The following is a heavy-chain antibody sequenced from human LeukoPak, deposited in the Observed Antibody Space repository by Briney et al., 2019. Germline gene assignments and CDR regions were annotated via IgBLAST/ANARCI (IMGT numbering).Heavy chain of an antibody. CDR1: GFTFDDYA. CDR3: AKEDYAIAFDI. V-gene: IGHV3-9*01. Sequence: GGSLRLSCAASGFTFDDYAMHWVRQAPGKGLEWVSGISWNSGSTGYADSVKGRFTISRGNAKNSLYLQMNSLRAEDTALYYCAKEDYAIAFDIWGQGTMVTVSS. CDR2: ISWNSGST. J-gene: IGHJ3*02. D-gene: IGHD4-17*01.